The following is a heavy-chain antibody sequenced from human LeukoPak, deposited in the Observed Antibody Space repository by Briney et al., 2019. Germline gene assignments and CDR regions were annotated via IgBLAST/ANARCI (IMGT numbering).Heavy chain of an antibody. CDR2: IYYSGST. J-gene: IGHJ4*02. CDR3: ARVQGYYDSSGYSNLYYFDY. Sequence: PSQTLSLTCTVSGGSISSGSYYWSWIRQPPGKGLEWIGYIYYSGSTNYNPSLKSRVTISVDTSKNQFSLKLSSVTAADTAVYYCARVQGYYDSSGYSNLYYFDYWGQGTLVTVSS. D-gene: IGHD3-22*01. V-gene: IGHV4-61*01. CDR1: GGSISSGSYY.